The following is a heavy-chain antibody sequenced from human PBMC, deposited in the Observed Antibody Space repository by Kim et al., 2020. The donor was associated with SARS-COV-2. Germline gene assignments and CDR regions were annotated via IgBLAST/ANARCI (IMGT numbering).Heavy chain of an antibody. J-gene: IGHJ5*02. V-gene: IGHV4-34*01. CDR1: GGSFSGYY. Sequence: SETLSLTCAVYGGSFSGYYWSWIRQPPGKGLEWIGEINHSGSTNYNPSLKSRVTISVNTSKNQFSLNLSSVTAADTAVYYCARVIAAQADWFDPWGQGTL. D-gene: IGHD6-13*01. CDR2: INHSGST. CDR3: ARVIAAQADWFDP.